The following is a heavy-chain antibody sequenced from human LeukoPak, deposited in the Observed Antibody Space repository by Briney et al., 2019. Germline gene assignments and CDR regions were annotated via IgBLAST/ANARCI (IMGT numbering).Heavy chain of an antibody. CDR2: IYPGDSDA. Sequence: GESLKISCKGSGYSFTSYWIGWVRQMPGKGLKWMGIIYPGDSDARYSPSFQGQVTISADKSISTAYLQWSSLKASDTAMYYCARRQTHNYDILTGPFDYWGQGTLVTVSS. J-gene: IGHJ4*02. CDR3: ARRQTHNYDILTGPFDY. V-gene: IGHV5-51*01. D-gene: IGHD3-9*01. CDR1: GYSFTSYW.